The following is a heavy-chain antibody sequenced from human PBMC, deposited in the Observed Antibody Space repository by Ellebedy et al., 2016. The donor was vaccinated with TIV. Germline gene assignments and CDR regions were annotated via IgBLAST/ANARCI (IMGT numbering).Heavy chain of an antibody. CDR1: GGTFSNSA. D-gene: IGHD5-12*01. J-gene: IGHJ4*02. CDR3: ARWGGYSGTFRGPFDF. V-gene: IGHV1-69*04. Sequence: AASVKVSCKASGGTFSNSAINWVRQAPGQGLEWMGRIIPILDITNYAQRFQGRVTITADKSTTTAYMDLTSLRSDDTAVYYCARWGGYSGTFRGPFDFWGQGTLVTVSS. CDR2: IIPILDIT.